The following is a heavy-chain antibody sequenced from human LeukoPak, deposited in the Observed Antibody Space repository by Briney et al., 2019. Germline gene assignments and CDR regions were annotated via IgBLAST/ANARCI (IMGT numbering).Heavy chain of an antibody. CDR2: ISSSGSTI. V-gene: IGHV3-48*03. CDR1: GFTFSSYE. Sequence: PGGSLRLPCAASGFTFSSYEMNWVRQAPGKGLEWVSYISSSGSTIYYADSVKGRFTISRDNAKNSLYLQMNSLRAEDTAVYYCARDCSSTSCYYYYGMDVWGQGTTVTVSS. CDR3: ARDCSSTSCYYYYGMDV. J-gene: IGHJ6*02. D-gene: IGHD2-2*01.